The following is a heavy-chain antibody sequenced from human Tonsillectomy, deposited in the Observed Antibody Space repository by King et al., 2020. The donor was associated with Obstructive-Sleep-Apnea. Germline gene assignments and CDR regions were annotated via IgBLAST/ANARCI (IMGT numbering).Heavy chain of an antibody. V-gene: IGHV3-30*18. CDR2: ISFDGSNK. D-gene: IGHD3-22*01. J-gene: IGHJ3*02. Sequence: VQLVESGGGVVQPGRSLRLSCAASGFTFNTYGMHWVRQAPGKGLEWVAVISFDGSNKQYRDSAKGRFTVSRDNSKNTLYLQMNSLRAGDTAVYYCAKDTSYYDSSGYFGALDIWGQGTMVTVSS. CDR1: GFTFNTYG. CDR3: AKDTSYYDSSGYFGALDI.